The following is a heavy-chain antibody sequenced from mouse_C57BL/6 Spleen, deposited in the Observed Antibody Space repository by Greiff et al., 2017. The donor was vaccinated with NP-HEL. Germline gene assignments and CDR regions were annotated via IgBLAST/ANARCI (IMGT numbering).Heavy chain of an antibody. V-gene: IGHV5-4*01. CDR2: ISDGGSYT. D-gene: IGHD2-10*01. J-gene: IGHJ1*03. Sequence: EVKLMESGGGLVKPGGSLKLSCAASGFTFSSYAMSWVRQTPEKRLEWVATISDGGSYTYYPDNVKGRFTISRDNAKNNLYLQMSHLKSEDTAMYYCAREGASYYGNWYFDVWGTGTTVTVSS. CDR3: AREGASYYGNWYFDV. CDR1: GFTFSSYA.